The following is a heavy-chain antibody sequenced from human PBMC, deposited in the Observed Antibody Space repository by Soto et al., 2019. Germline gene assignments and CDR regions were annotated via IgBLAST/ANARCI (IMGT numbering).Heavy chain of an antibody. CDR3: ARASTPDIVVVVAARPGGMDV. CDR2: INHSGST. D-gene: IGHD2-15*01. V-gene: IGHV4-34*01. CDR1: GGSFSGYY. Sequence: PSETLSLTCAVYGGSFSGYYWSWIRQPPGKGLEWIGEINHSGSTNYNPSLKSRVTISVDTSKNQFSLKLSSVTAADTAVYYCARASTPDIVVVVAARPGGMDVWGQGTTVTVSS. J-gene: IGHJ6*02.